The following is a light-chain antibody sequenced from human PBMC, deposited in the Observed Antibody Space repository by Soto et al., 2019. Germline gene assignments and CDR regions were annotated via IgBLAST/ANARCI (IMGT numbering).Light chain of an antibody. V-gene: IGLV1-44*01. CDR3: AAWDDSLNGVYV. Sequence: QSVLTQPPSASGTPGPRVTISFSGSRSNIGSNNVYWYQQLPGTAPKLLIYSNDKRPSGVPDRFSGSKSGTSASLAITGLQSEDEADYYWAAWDDSLNGVYVFGPGTKLTVL. CDR2: SND. J-gene: IGLJ1*01. CDR1: RSNIGSNN.